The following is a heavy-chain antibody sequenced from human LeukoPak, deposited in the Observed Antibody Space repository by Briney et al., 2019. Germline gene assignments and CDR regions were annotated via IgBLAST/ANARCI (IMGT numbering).Heavy chain of an antibody. CDR3: ARVEGLSYYYYYYGMDV. CDR1: GFTFSSYS. D-gene: IGHD4/OR15-4a*01. CDR2: ISSSSSTI. V-gene: IGHV3-48*02. J-gene: IGHJ6*02. Sequence: GGSLRLSCAASGFTFSSYSMNWVRQAPGKGLEWVSYISSSSSTIYYADSVKGRFTISRDNAKNSLYLQMNSLRDEDTAAYYCARVEGLSYYYYYYGMDVWGQGTTVTVSS.